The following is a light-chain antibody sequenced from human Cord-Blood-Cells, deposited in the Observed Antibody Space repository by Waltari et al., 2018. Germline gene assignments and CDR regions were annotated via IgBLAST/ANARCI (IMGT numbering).Light chain of an antibody. CDR2: KAS. CDR3: QQYNSYSLLT. J-gene: IGKJ4*01. CDR1: QSISSW. Sequence: DIQMTQSPSTLSASVGDRVTITCWASQSISSWLAWYQQKPGKAPKLLIYKASSLESGVPSRFSGSGSGTEFTLTISSLQPDDFATYYCQQYNSYSLLTFGGGTKVEIK. V-gene: IGKV1-5*03.